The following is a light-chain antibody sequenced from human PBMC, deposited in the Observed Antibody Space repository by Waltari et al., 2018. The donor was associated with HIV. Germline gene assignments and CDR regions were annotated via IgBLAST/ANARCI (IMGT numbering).Light chain of an antibody. CDR1: SGHSRYA. V-gene: IGLV4-69*01. Sequence: QLVLTQSPSASASLGASVKLTCPLRSGHSRYAIAWHQQQPEKGPRFLMRLNGDGRNITGDGIPDRFSGSSSGTDRYLTISSLQSDDEADYYCQTWGTGVLVFGGGTKLTVL. J-gene: IGLJ2*01. CDR2: LNGDGRN. CDR3: QTWGTGVLV.